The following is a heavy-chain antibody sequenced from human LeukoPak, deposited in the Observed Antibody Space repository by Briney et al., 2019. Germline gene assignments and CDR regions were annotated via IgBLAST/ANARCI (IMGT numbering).Heavy chain of an antibody. J-gene: IGHJ6*02. Sequence: SETLSLTCTVSGGSISSYYWSWIRQPAGKGLEWIGRIYTSGSTNYNPSLKSRVTMSVDTSKNQFSLKLNSVTAADTAVYYCARESSGWSGYYYGMDVWGQGTTVTVSS. CDR1: GGSISSYY. D-gene: IGHD6-19*01. CDR2: IYTSGST. V-gene: IGHV4-4*07. CDR3: ARESSGWSGYYYGMDV.